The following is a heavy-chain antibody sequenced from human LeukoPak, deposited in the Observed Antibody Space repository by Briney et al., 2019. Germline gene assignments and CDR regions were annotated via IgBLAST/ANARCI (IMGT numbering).Heavy chain of an antibody. V-gene: IGHV4-34*01. CDR2: INHSGST. D-gene: IGHD6-19*01. J-gene: IGHJ4*02. CDR1: GGSFSGYY. CDR3: ARVGKQWLVHL. Sequence: SETLSLTCAVYGGSFSGYYWSWIRQPPGKGLEWIGEINHSGSTNYNPSPKSRVTISVDTSKNQFPLKLSSVTAADTAVYYCARVGKQWLVHLWGQGTLVTVSS.